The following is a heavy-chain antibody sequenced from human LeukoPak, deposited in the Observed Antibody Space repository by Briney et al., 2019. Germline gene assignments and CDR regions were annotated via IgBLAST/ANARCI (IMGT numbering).Heavy chain of an antibody. CDR3: ARAHSAGYYFDY. V-gene: IGHV3-20*04. Sequence: GGSLRLSCAASGFTFADYGMSWVRQAPGKVLEWVCGINWNGGSTGYADSVKGRFTISRDNAKNSPYLQMNRQRAEDTALYYCARAHSAGYYFDYWGQGTLVTVSS. CDR2: INWNGGST. D-gene: IGHD4-11*01. CDR1: GFTFADYG. J-gene: IGHJ4*02.